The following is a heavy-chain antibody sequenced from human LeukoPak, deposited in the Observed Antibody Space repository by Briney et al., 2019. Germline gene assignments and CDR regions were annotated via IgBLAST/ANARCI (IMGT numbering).Heavy chain of an antibody. CDR2: IVGSSSNI. D-gene: IGHD1-1*01. V-gene: IGHV3-48*04. Sequence: GGSLRLSCTASGFIFSTYSMNWVRQAPGKGLEWVSYIVGSSSNIYYADSVEGRFTISRDNAKNSLYLQMDSLRAEDTAVYYCATNTPETAAFAYGGQGTRVTVPS. J-gene: IGHJ4*02. CDR3: ATNTPETAAFAY. CDR1: GFIFSTYS.